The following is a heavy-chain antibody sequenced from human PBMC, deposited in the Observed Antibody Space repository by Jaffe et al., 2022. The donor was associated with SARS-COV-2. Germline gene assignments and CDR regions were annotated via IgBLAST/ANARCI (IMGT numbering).Heavy chain of an antibody. Sequence: QVQLVESGGGVVQPGRSLRLSCAASGITFSSYGMHWVRQAPGKGLEWVAGIWYDGSNKYYVDSVKGRFTISRDNSKNTLYLQMNSLRAEDTAVYYCARESGYSKLGDASDMWGQGTMVTVSS. D-gene: IGHD6-13*01. CDR2: IWYDGSNK. V-gene: IGHV3-33*01. CDR3: ARESGYSKLGDASDM. CDR1: GITFSSYG. J-gene: IGHJ3*02.